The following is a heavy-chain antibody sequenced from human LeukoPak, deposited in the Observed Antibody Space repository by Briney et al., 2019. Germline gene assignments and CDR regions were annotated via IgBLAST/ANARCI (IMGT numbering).Heavy chain of an antibody. CDR1: GGSFSGYY. CDR3: ARDQVPYYFGY. CDR2: INHSGST. V-gene: IGHV4-34*01. Sequence: SETLSLTCAVYGGSFSGYYWSWIRQPPGKGLEWIGEINHSGSTNYNPSLKSRVTVSLDTSKNQFSLKLSSVTAADTAVYYCARDQVPYYFGYWGQGTLVTISS. D-gene: IGHD4/OR15-4a*01. J-gene: IGHJ4*02.